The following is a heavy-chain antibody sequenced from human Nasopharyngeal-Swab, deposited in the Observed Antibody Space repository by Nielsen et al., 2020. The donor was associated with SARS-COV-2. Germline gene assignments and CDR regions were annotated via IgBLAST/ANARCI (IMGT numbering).Heavy chain of an antibody. CDR3: AKDRDYDSWSGFPVRLDP. J-gene: IGHJ5*02. CDR1: GFTFSSYA. Sequence: GGSLRLSCEASGFTFSSYAMTWVRQAPGKGLEWVSGISGSGGSTYYADSAKGRYTIFRDNSKNTLYLQMNSLRAEDTAVYFCAKDRDYDSWSGFPVRLDPWGQGTLVTVSS. D-gene: IGHD3-3*01. CDR2: ISGSGGST. V-gene: IGHV3-23*01.